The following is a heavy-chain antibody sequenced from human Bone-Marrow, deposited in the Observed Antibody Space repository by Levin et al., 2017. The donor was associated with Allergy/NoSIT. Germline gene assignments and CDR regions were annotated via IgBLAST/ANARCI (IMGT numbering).Heavy chain of an antibody. Sequence: ASVKVSCKASGYTFTSYDINWVRQATGQGLEWMGWMNPNSGNTGYAQKFQGRVTMTRNTSISTAYMELSSLRSEDTAVYYCARGGITIFGVVTNNWFDPWGQGTLVTVSS. J-gene: IGHJ5*02. V-gene: IGHV1-8*01. CDR1: GYTFTSYD. D-gene: IGHD3-3*01. CDR3: ARGGITIFGVVTNNWFDP. CDR2: MNPNSGNT.